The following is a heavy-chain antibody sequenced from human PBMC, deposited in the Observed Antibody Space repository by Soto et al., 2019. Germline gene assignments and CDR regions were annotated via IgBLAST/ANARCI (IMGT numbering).Heavy chain of an antibody. CDR1: GDSVSSNRAT. CDR2: TYYRSKWYH. Sequence: SQTLSLTCAISGDSVSSNRATWNWFRQSPSRGLEWLGRTYYRSKWYHDYAVSLNGRGTINPDTSQNQFSLRLTSVTPEDTAVYYCGRLVGNSWIDYWGQGTLVTVSS. CDR3: GRLVGNSWIDY. D-gene: IGHD6-13*01. V-gene: IGHV6-1*01. J-gene: IGHJ4*02.